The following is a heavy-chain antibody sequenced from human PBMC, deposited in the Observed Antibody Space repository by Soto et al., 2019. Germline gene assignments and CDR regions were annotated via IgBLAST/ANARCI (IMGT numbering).Heavy chain of an antibody. J-gene: IGHJ4*02. CDR3: AKTDDSGWRHSLDN. CDR1: GFSFSRSA. CDR2: IRGDGST. D-gene: IGHD3-22*01. V-gene: IGHV3-23*01. Sequence: EVQLLESGGDLVQPGGSLRLSCAASGFSFSRSALIWVRQAPGKGLEWVSGIRGDGSTVYADSVKGHFTISRDNSKNTVYLEMSSLRADETAVYHCAKTDDSGWRHSLDNWGRGTLVTVSS.